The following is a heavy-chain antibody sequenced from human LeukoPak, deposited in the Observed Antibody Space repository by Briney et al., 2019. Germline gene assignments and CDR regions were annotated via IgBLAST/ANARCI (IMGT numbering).Heavy chain of an antibody. V-gene: IGHV3-7*03. CDR1: GFTFSSYW. J-gene: IGHJ4*02. Sequence: GGSLRLSCAASGFTFSSYWMTWVRQAPGKGLEWVANIKQDGSETYYVDSVKGRFTISRDNAKHSLYLQMNSLRAEDTAVYYCAREYCSGGSCYKGGIDYWGQGTLVTVYS. CDR3: AREYCSGGSCYKGGIDY. CDR2: IKQDGSET. D-gene: IGHD2-15*01.